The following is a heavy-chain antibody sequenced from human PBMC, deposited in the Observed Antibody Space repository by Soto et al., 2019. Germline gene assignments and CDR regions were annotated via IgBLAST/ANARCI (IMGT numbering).Heavy chain of an antibody. V-gene: IGHV3-30-3*01. CDR1: GFTFSSYA. Sequence: GGSLRLSCAASGFTFSSYAMHWVRQAPGKGLEWVAVISYDGSNKYYADSVKGRFTISRDNSKNTLYLQMNSLRAEDTAVYYCAREGYYDSSEDYWGQGTLVTVSS. CDR3: AREGYYDSSEDY. CDR2: ISYDGSNK. J-gene: IGHJ4*02. D-gene: IGHD3-22*01.